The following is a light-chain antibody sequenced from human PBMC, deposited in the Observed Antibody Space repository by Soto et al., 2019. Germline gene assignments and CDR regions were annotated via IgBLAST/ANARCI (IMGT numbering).Light chain of an antibody. J-gene: IGLJ3*02. CDR3: AAWHDSLNGPV. CDR1: SSNIGGNP. Sequence: QSVLTQPPSASGTPGQRVTISCSGSSSNIGGNPVNWYQQLPGTAPKLLIYNNNQRPSGVPDRFSGSKSGTPASLAISGLQSEDEADYYCAAWHDSLNGPVFGGGTQLTVL. CDR2: NNN. V-gene: IGLV1-44*01.